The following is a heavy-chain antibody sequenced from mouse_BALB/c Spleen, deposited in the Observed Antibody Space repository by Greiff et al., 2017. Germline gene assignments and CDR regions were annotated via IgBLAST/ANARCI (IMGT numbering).Heavy chain of an antibody. Sequence: EVKLVESGGGLVQPGGSRKLSCAASGFTFSSYAMSWVRQSPEKRLEWVAEISSGGSYTYYPDTVTGRFTISRDNAKNTLYLEMSSLRSEDTAMYYSARDRYDVLDYWGQGTTLTVSS. J-gene: IGHJ2*01. CDR1: GFTFSSYA. CDR3: ARDRYDVLDY. D-gene: IGHD2-14*01. V-gene: IGHV5-9-4*01. CDR2: ISSGGSYT.